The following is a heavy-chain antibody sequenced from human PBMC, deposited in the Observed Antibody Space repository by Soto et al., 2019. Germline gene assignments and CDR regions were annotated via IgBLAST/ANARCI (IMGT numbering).Heavy chain of an antibody. CDR3: ARGVGPEIIAADRNYDYGMDV. CDR1: GYTFASYG. V-gene: IGHV1-8*02. CDR2: MRPNSGNT. J-gene: IGHJ6*02. D-gene: IGHD6-13*01. Sequence: SVQVSCKASGYTFASYGIIWVRQDNEQGLEWMGWMRPNSGNTSYAQKFQGRVTMTRNTSISTAYMELSSLRSEDTAVYYCARGVGPEIIAADRNYDYGMDVWGQGTTVTVSS.